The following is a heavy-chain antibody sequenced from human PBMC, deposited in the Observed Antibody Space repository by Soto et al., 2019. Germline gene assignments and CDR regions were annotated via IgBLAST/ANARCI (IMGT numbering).Heavy chain of an antibody. J-gene: IGHJ4*02. D-gene: IGHD6-19*01. CDR1: GYTFSSYG. Sequence: ASVKVSCKASGYTFSSYGVHWVRQAPGQRLEWMGWINAGNGNTKYSQKFQGRVTINRDTSASTAYMELSRLRSEDTAVYYCARDGAVAGSINFDYWGQGTLVTVS. V-gene: IGHV1-3*01. CDR3: ARDGAVAGSINFDY. CDR2: INAGNGNT.